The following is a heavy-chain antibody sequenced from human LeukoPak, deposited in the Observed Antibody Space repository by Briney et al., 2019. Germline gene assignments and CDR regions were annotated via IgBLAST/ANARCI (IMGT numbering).Heavy chain of an antibody. Sequence: PGGSLRLSCAASGFTFSTYGMHWVRQAPGKGLEWVAIISYDGSNKYYADSVKGRFTISRDNSKNTLYLQMNSLRAEDTAVYYCAREGDGYNQGAFDYWGQGTLVTVSS. J-gene: IGHJ4*02. V-gene: IGHV3-30*03. CDR1: GFTFSTYG. D-gene: IGHD5-24*01. CDR3: AREGDGYNQGAFDY. CDR2: ISYDGSNK.